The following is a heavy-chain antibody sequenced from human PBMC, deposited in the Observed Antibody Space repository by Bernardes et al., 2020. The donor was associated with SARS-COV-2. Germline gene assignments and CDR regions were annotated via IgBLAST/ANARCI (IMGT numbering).Heavy chain of an antibody. V-gene: IGHV3-30*18. CDR2: ISYDGSNK. J-gene: IGHJ6*02. CDR1: GFTFSTYG. Sequence: VWSLRLSCAASGFTFSTYGMHWVRQAPGKGLEWVAVISYDGSNKYYADSVKGRFTISRDNSKNTLYLQMNSLRAEDTAVYYCAKDLTIVVVPAASMDVWGQGTTVTVSS. CDR3: AKDLTIVVVPAASMDV. D-gene: IGHD2-2*01.